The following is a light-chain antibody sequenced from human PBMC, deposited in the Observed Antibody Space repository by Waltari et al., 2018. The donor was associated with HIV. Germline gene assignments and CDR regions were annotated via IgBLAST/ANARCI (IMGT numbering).Light chain of an antibody. J-gene: IGKJ4*01. CDR2: DVS. CDR3: QQRNSWPLT. V-gene: IGKV3-11*01. CDR1: QSISGY. Sequence: EIVLTQSPATLSLSPEERATLTCRASQSISGYLAWYQQKPGQAPRLLIYDVSYRATGIPARFSGSGSGTDFTLTINSLEPEDFALYYCQQRNSWPLTFGGGTKVEIK.